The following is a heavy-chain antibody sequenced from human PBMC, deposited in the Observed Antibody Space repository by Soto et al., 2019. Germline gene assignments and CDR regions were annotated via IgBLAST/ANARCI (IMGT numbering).Heavy chain of an antibody. D-gene: IGHD3-16*01. Sequence: SSETLSLTCAVYIGSFSGYYWSWIRQPPGKGLEWIGEIYHGLSIVYNPSLKSRVTISGDSSKNQFSLKLSSVTAADTAVYYCARHGGYYFDYWGQGTLVTVSS. V-gene: IGHV4-34*01. CDR2: IYHGLSI. CDR3: ARHGGYYFDY. CDR1: IGSFSGYY. J-gene: IGHJ4*02.